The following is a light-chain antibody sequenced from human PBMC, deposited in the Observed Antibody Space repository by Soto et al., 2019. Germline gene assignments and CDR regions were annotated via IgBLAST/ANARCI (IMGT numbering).Light chain of an antibody. CDR3: TTWYRSVSTVT. J-gene: IGLJ2*01. CDR1: SSNIGNNY. Sequence: QSVLTQPPSVSGAPGQKGTISRSGSSSNIGNNYVFWYQQLPGTAPKLLIYDNDKRPSGIPDRFSGSKSGRSATLGITGVQTGDEADYYCTTWYRSVSTVTFGGGSQMT. V-gene: IGLV1-51*01. CDR2: DND.